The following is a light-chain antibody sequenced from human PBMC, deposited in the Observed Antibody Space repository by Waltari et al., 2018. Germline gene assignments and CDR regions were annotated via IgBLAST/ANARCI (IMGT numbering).Light chain of an antibody. J-gene: IGLJ2*01. CDR2: DVS. CDR3: ISYTTSDTMI. V-gene: IGLV2-14*03. Sequence: QSALTQPASVSGSPGQSITISCTGTSSTVVAYTYVSWYQQHPGKVPKLIIYDVSHRPSGVSFRFSGSKSDNTASLTISGLQAEDEADYYCISYTTSDTMIFGGGTKLTVL. CDR1: SSTVVAYTY.